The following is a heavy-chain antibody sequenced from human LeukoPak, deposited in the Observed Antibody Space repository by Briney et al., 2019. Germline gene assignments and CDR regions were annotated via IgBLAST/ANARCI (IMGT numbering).Heavy chain of an antibody. Sequence: PSETLSLTCAVSVGSISGGNWWSWVRQSPGKGLEWIGEIYHNGTPNYSPSLKSRVTISADTFKNHFSLKLTSLTAADTAVYYCATAPILRGEGGEHYKYGMDVWGQGTTVIVSS. D-gene: IGHD2-2*02. CDR3: ATAPILRGEGGEHYKYGMDV. J-gene: IGHJ6*02. V-gene: IGHV4-4*02. CDR1: VGSISGGNW. CDR2: IYHNGTP.